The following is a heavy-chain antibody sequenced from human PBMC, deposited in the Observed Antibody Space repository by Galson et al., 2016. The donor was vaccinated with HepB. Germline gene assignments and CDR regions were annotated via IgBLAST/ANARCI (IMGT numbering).Heavy chain of an antibody. J-gene: IGHJ4*02. V-gene: IGHV3-21*01. D-gene: IGHD2-21*02. CDR3: ARDNGDFYATIGYYSFDS. CDR2: IDGGSRYT. CDR1: GFNFKRDS. Sequence: SLRLSCAASGFNFKRDSMNWVRQAPGKGLEWVSSIDGGSRYTFYADAVKGRFTISRDNAKNSLYLQMKSLRVEDTAVYYCARDNGDFYATIGYYSFDSWGLGTLVAVSS.